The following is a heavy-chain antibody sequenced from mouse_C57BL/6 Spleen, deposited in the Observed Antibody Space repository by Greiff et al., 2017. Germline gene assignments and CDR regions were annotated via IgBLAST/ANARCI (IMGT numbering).Heavy chain of an antibody. CDR1: GFTFSDFY. J-gene: IGHJ3*01. V-gene: IGHV7-1*01. CDR2: SRNKANDYTT. Sequence: EVMLVESGGGLVQSGRSLRLSCATSGFTFSDFYMEWVRQAPGKGLEWIAASRNKANDYTTEYSASVKGRFIVSRDTSQSVLYLQMNALRAEDTAIYYCARVYYGNPWLAYWGQGTLVTVSA. CDR3: ARVYYGNPWLAY. D-gene: IGHD2-1*01.